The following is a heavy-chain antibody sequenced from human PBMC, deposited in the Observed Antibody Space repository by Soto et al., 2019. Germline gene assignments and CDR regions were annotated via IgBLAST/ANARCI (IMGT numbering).Heavy chain of an antibody. J-gene: IGHJ6*02. CDR1: GFSLTSPGMC. Sequence: SGPTLVNPTETLTLACTFSGFSLTSPGMCVSWIRQSPGKALEWLALIERDDDDKYYSTSLKTRLTISKDTRKNQVVLTMANMEPADTATYYCARSIRGPRRFNGMDVWGQGTTVTVSS. V-gene: IGHV2-70*13. CDR3: ARSIRGPRRFNGMDV. CDR2: IERDDDDK. D-gene: IGHD1-20*01.